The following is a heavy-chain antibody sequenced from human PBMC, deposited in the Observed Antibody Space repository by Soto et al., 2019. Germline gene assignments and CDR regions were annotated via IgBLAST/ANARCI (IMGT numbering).Heavy chain of an antibody. CDR3: AKQRGGSFDGSYYYMDV. D-gene: IGHD2-15*01. Sequence: PGGSLRLSCAASGFTFSSYAMSWVRQAPGKGLEWVSAISGSGGSTYYADSVKGRFTISRDNSKNTLYLQMNSLRAEDTAVYYCAKQRGGSFDGSYYYMDVWGKGTTVTVSS. V-gene: IGHV3-23*01. CDR2: ISGSGGST. J-gene: IGHJ6*03. CDR1: GFTFSSYA.